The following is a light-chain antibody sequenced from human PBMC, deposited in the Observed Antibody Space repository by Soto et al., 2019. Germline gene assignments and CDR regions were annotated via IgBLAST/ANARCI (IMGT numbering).Light chain of an antibody. CDR3: QQYGSSPPWYT. J-gene: IGKJ2*01. V-gene: IGKV3-20*01. CDR1: QSVSSSY. Sequence: EIVLTQSPGTQSLSPGERATLSCRGSQSVSSSYLAWYQQKPGQAPRLLIYGASSRATGIPDRFSGSGSGTDFTLTISRLEPEDFAVYYCQQYGSSPPWYTFGQGTKLEIK. CDR2: GAS.